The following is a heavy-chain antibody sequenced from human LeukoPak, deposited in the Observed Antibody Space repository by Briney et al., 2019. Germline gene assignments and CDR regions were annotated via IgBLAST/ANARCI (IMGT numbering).Heavy chain of an antibody. J-gene: IGHJ6*03. CDR1: GGSISSYY. Sequence: SETLSLTCTVSGGSISSYYWSWIRQPPGKGLEWIGYIYTSGSTNYNPSLKSRVTIPVDTSKNQFSLKLSSVTAADTAVYYCARQGIAARPGKSGYYYMDVWGKGTTVTVSS. V-gene: IGHV4-4*09. D-gene: IGHD6-6*01. CDR3: ARQGIAARPGKSGYYYMDV. CDR2: IYTSGST.